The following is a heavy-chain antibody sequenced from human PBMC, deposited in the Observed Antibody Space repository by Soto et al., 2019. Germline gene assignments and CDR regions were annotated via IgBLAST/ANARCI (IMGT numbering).Heavy chain of an antibody. CDR2: IRSKVSGGTA. J-gene: IGHJ3*02. CDR1: GFTFGDYA. Sequence: EVQLVESGGDLVQPGRSLRLSCTTSGFTFGDYAVSWLRQAPGKGLEWVSFIRSKVSGGTAEYAASVKGRFTISRDDSKSIAYLQMNSLKIEDTAVYCTRDLLGVRAFDIWGQGTMDTVSS. D-gene: IGHD3-16*01. V-gene: IGHV3-49*03. CDR3: TRDLLGVRAFDI.